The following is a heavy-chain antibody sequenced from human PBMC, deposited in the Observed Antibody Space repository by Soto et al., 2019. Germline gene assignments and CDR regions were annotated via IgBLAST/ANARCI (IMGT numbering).Heavy chain of an antibody. CDR1: WYNFTNYW. V-gene: IGHV5-51*01. J-gene: IGHJ6*02. CDR3: ARRATSSMAVMHV. CDR2: IYPGDSNT. D-gene: IGHD6-6*01. Sequence: GASLKISCKGSWYNFTNYWIGWLRQMPGKGLEWMGVIYPGDSNTRYSPSFQGQVTISDAKSISTAYLQWSSLKASDTAMYYCARRATSSMAVMHVWGQARTVTVS.